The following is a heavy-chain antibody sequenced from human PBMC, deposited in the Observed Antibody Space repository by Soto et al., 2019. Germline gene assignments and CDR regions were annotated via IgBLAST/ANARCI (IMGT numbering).Heavy chain of an antibody. V-gene: IGHV4-59*08. CDR2: IYYSGST. Sequence: QVQLQESGPGLVKPSETLSLTCTVSNDSISTYYWTWIRQPPGKGLEWIGFIYYSGSTNYNPSLLVRVPISVDTSMNQFPLKMNSGPAADTAVYYCARPGRDWGALHYWGQGTLVTVSS. CDR3: ARPGRDWGALHY. D-gene: IGHD2-21*02. CDR1: NDSISTYY. J-gene: IGHJ4*02.